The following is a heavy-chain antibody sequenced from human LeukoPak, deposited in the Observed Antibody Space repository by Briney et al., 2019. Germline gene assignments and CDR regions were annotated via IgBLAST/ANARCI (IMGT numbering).Heavy chain of an antibody. Sequence: GRSLRLSCAASGFTFSSYAMHWVRQAPGKGLEWVAVISYDGSNKYYADSVKGRFTISRDNAKNSLYLQMNSLRAEDTAVYYCARDSTLRDYYYGMDVWGQGTTVTVSS. V-gene: IGHV3-30-3*01. CDR3: ARDSTLRDYYYGMDV. D-gene: IGHD2-2*01. CDR2: ISYDGSNK. J-gene: IGHJ6*02. CDR1: GFTFSSYA.